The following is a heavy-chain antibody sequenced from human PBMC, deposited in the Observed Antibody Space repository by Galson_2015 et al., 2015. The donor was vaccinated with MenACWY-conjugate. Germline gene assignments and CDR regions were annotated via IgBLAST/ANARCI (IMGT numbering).Heavy chain of an antibody. J-gene: IGHJ4*02. CDR2: ADPTNSYT. CDR3: ARGPGAFSQFDY. D-gene: IGHD4/OR15-4a*01. CDR1: GYSFTSYW. Sequence: SGAEVKEPGESLRISCKGSGYSFTSYWISWVRQMPGKGLEWMGKADPTNSYTNYSPSFQGHVTISADKSISTAYLQWSSLKASDTAIYYCARGPGAFSQFDYWGQGTLVTVSS. V-gene: IGHV5-10-1*01.